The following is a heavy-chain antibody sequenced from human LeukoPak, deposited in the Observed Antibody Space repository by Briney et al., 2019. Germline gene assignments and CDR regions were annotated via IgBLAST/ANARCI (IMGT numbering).Heavy chain of an antibody. V-gene: IGHV3-73*01. J-gene: IGHJ4*02. Sequence: GGSLKLSCAASGFTFSGSPMHWVRQASGKGLEWVGRIRSKAESYATAYAASVRGRFTISRDDSKKTAYLQMDSLKTEDTAVYYCAKYCSGGNCYSGLYWGQGTLVTVSS. CDR1: GFTFSGSP. CDR3: AKYCSGGNCYSGLY. D-gene: IGHD2-15*01. CDR2: IRSKAESYAT.